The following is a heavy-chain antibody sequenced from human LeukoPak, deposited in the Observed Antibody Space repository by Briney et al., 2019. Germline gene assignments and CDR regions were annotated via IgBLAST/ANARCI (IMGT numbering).Heavy chain of an antibody. CDR3: ARSSPLVALDAFDI. CDR2: IYTSGST. CDR1: GGSISSYY. Sequence: SETLSLTCTVSGGSISSYYWSWIRQPAGKGLEWIGRIYTSGSTNYNPSLKSRVTMSVDTSKNQFSLKLSSVTAADTAVYYCARSSPLVALDAFDIWGQGTMVTVSS. J-gene: IGHJ3*02. V-gene: IGHV4-4*07. D-gene: IGHD2-8*02.